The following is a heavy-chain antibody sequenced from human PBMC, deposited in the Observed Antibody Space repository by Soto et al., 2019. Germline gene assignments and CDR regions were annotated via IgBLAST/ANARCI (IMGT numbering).Heavy chain of an antibody. V-gene: IGHV3-15*07. Sequence: EVQLVESGGGLVKPGGSLRLSCAASGFTFSNAWMNWVRQAPGKGLEWVGRIKSKTDGGTTDYAAPVKGRFTISRDDSKNTLYLQMNSLKTEDTAVYYCTTEGDYGDYLRVHCAEAFDIWGQGTMVTVSS. D-gene: IGHD4-17*01. CDR1: GFTFSNAW. CDR2: IKSKTDGGTT. J-gene: IGHJ3*02. CDR3: TTEGDYGDYLRVHCAEAFDI.